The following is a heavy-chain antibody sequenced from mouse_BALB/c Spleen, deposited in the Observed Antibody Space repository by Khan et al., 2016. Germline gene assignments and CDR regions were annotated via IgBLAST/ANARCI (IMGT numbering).Heavy chain of an antibody. CDR1: GRSFTSYW. Sequence: QVQLQQSGPELVRPGASVKLSCKASGRSFTSYWMNWVKQRPGQGLEWIGMIHPSDSETRLNQKFKDKATFTVDKSSNTAYMQLSIPTSEDSAVYYCAINDGYSVVMDYWGQGPSVTVSS. CDR3: AINDGYSVVMDY. V-gene: IGHV1-74*01. CDR2: IHPSDSET. D-gene: IGHD2-3*01. J-gene: IGHJ4*01.